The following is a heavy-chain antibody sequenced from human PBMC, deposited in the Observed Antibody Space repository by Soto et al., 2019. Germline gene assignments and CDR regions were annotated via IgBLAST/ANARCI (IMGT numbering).Heavy chain of an antibody. Sequence: PSETLSLTCTFSGASISNDNYQWGWIRQPPGKGLEWIGRVYYSGSTNYNPSLKSRVAISVDTSKSQFSLKVTSVTAADTAVYYCARKVGGSYFNNWFDTWGQGTLVTVSS. CDR1: GASISNDNYQ. CDR2: VYYSGST. V-gene: IGHV4-39*01. J-gene: IGHJ5*02. D-gene: IGHD3-10*01. CDR3: ARKVGGSYFNNWFDT.